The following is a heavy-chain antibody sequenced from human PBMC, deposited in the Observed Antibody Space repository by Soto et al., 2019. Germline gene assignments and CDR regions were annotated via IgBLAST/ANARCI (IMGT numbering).Heavy chain of an antibody. CDR3: ARYCNNCHCHYLYYFVS. CDR1: DGSVRNGMYY. Sequence: PSETLSLTCSVSDGSVRNGMYYWSWVRQPPGKGLEWLGNVHFSGTTIYNPSPMGRVTMSVDMSKNHVFLELTSVTAADTAIYYSARYCNNCHCHYLYYFVSWGQGTQVTVSS. J-gene: IGHJ4*02. V-gene: IGHV4-61*03. CDR2: VHFSGTT. D-gene: IGHD2-8*01.